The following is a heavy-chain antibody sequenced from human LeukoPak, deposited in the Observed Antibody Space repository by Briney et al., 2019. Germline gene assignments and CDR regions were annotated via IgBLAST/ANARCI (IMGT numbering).Heavy chain of an antibody. CDR3: ARVGPGGYNWNYPWFDP. CDR2: ISAYNGNT. CDR1: GYTFTSYG. D-gene: IGHD1-7*01. J-gene: IGHJ5*02. V-gene: IGHV1-18*01. Sequence: RASVKVSCKASGYTFTSYGVSWVRQAPGQGLEWMGWISAYNGNTNYAQKLQGRVTMTTDTSTSTAYMELRSLRSDDTAVYYCARVGPGGYNWNYPWFDPWGQGTLVTVSS.